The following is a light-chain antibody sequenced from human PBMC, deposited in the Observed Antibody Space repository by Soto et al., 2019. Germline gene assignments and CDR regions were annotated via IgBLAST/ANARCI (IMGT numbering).Light chain of an antibody. CDR1: SSNIGTNT. CDR3: EAWDDSLYGAV. Sequence: QSVLTQPPSASGTPGQRVTISCSGSSSNIGTNTINWYKQLPGTAPKLLIYSNDLRPSGVPDRFSGSKSGTSDSLAISGLQSEDEADYYCEAWDDSLYGAVFGGGTKVTVL. J-gene: IGLJ2*01. CDR2: SND. V-gene: IGLV1-44*01.